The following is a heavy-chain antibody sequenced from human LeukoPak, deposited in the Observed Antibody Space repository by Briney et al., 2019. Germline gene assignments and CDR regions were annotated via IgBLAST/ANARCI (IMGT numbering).Heavy chain of an antibody. CDR1: GGSISSYY. CDR2: IYYSGST. CDR3: ARVGPLCYDSSGYPIYYYYMDV. V-gene: IGHV4-59*01. D-gene: IGHD3-22*01. J-gene: IGHJ6*03. Sequence: SETLSLTCTVSGGSISSYYWSWIRQPPGKGLEWIGYIYYSGSTNYNPSLKSRVTISVDTSKNQFSLKLSSVTAADTAVYYCARVGPLCYDSSGYPIYYYYMDVWGKGTTVTVSS.